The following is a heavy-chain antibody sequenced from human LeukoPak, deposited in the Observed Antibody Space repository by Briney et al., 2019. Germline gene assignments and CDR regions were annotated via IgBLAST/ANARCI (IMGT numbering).Heavy chain of an antibody. CDR1: GGSISSSSYH. Sequence: SETLSLTCTVSGGSISSSSYHWGWIRQPPGKGLEWIGTIYYSGSTYYSPSLKSRVTISVDRSKNQFSLKLSSVTAADTAVYYCARAFYPGYYSYMAVWGKGTTVTVSS. D-gene: IGHD3-16*02. J-gene: IGHJ6*03. V-gene: IGHV4-39*07. CDR3: ARAFYPGYYSYMAV. CDR2: IYYSGST.